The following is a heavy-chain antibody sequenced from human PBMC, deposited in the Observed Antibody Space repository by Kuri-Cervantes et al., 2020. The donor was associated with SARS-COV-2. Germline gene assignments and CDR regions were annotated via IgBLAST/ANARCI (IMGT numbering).Heavy chain of an antibody. CDR2: IIPFFGTP. CDR3: ARDLKYWYFDL. CDR1: RDTFTTFG. Sequence: SVKVSCKASRDTFTTFGFSWVRQAPGQGLEWMGGIIPFFGTPSYAQRFEGRVTITADESTSTVYMQMSSLTFEDTAVYYCARDLKYWYFDLWGRGTLATVSS. J-gene: IGHJ2*01. V-gene: IGHV1-69*13.